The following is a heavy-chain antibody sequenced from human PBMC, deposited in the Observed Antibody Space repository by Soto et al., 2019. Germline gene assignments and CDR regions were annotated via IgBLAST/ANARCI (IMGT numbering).Heavy chain of an antibody. J-gene: IGHJ6*02. CDR2: INPGDSDI. Sequence: GESLKISCKASGYSFTTYWIAWVRQMPGKGLEWMGIINPGDSDIRYSPSFQGQVTISADNSISTAYLQWSRLKASDTAMYYCARHEQFYYYYYAMDVWGQGTAVTVSS. V-gene: IGHV5-51*01. CDR3: ARHEQFYYYYYAMDV. D-gene: IGHD4-4*01. CDR1: GYSFTTYW.